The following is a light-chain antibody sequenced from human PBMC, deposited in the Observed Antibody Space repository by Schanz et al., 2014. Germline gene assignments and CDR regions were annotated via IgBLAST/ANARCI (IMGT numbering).Light chain of an antibody. V-gene: IGLV2-8*01. CDR2: EVT. Sequence: QSALTQPPSASGSPGQSVTISCTGTSSDIGNYNYVSWYQQHPGQAPKLVIYEVTKRPSGVPDRFSGSKSGNTASLTVSGLQAEDEADYYCHSYDSSLSGSVFGGGTKLTVL. CDR3: HSYDSSLSGSV. CDR1: SSDIGNYNY. J-gene: IGLJ3*02.